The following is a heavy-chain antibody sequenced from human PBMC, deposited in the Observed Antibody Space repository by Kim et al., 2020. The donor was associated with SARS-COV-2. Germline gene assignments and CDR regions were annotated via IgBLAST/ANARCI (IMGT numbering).Heavy chain of an antibody. CDR2: ISSSSTYI. Sequence: GGSLRLSCAASGFTFTSYSMNWVRQAPGKGLEWVSSISSSSTYIYYADSVKGRFTISRDNAKNSLYLQMNSLRAEDTAVYYCARDHYGDYAKDYWGQGTLVTVSS. CDR1: GFTFTSYS. J-gene: IGHJ4*02. V-gene: IGHV3-21*01. D-gene: IGHD4-17*01. CDR3: ARDHYGDYAKDY.